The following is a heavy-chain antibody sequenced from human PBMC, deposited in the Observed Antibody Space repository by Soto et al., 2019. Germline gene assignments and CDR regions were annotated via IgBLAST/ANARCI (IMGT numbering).Heavy chain of an antibody. CDR3: VNPPSDVAVAGSGGKG. CDR1: GFTFSSYA. V-gene: IGHV3-64D*06. D-gene: IGHD6-19*01. J-gene: IGHJ4*02. CDR2: ISSNGGST. Sequence: GGSLRLSCSASGFTFSSYAMHWFRQAPGKGLEYVSAISSNGGSTYYADSVKGRFTISRDNSKNTLYLQMSSLRAEDTAVYYCVNPPSDVAVAGSGGKGWGQGTLVTVSS.